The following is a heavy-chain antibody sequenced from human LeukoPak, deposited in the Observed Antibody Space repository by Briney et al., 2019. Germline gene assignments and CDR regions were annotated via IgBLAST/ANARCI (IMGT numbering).Heavy chain of an antibody. J-gene: IGHJ3*02. CDR3: ARASVTDAFDI. CDR2: IYYSGST. D-gene: IGHD4-17*01. V-gene: IGHV4-39*07. CDR1: GGSISSSYY. Sequence: SETLSLTCTVSGGSISSSYYWGWIRQPPGKGLEWIGSIYYSGSTYYNPSLKSQVTISVDTSKNQFSLKLSSVTAADTAVYYCARASVTDAFDIWGQGTMVTVSS.